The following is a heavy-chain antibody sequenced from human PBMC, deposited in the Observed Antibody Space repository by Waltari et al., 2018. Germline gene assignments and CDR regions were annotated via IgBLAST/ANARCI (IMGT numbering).Heavy chain of an antibody. CDR3: ARGGYCSGGSCYSVGAYGMDV. CDR1: GFTFSSYW. V-gene: IGHV3-74*01. D-gene: IGHD2-15*01. J-gene: IGHJ6*02. Sequence: EVQLVESGGGLVQPGGSLRLSCAASGFTFSSYWLHWVHQAPGKGLVWVSRINRDGSSTSYADSVKGRFTISRDNAKNTLYLQMNSLRAEDTAVYYCARGGYCSGGSCYSVGAYGMDVWGQGTTVTVSS. CDR2: INRDGSST.